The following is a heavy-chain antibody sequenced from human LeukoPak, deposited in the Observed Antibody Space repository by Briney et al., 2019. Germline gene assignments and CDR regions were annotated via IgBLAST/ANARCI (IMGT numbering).Heavy chain of an antibody. CDR2: IIPIFGTA. V-gene: IGHV1-69*01. CDR1: GGTFSSYA. J-gene: IGHJ6*02. Sequence: GSSVKVSCKASGGTFSSYAISWVRQAPGQGLEWMGGIIPIFGTANYAQKFQGRVTITADESTSTAYMELSSLRSEDTAVYYCAREWNYYYGMDAWGQGTTVTVSS. CDR3: AREWNYYYGMDA.